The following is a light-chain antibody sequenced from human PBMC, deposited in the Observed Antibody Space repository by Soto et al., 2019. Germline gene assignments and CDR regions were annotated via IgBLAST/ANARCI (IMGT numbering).Light chain of an antibody. CDR3: SSFTSRGTYV. Sequence: QSALTKPASVSGSAGQSITIACTGTSNDVGGYNYVSWYQQHPGKAPKVMIYEVTYRPSGVSNRFSVSKSGNTASLTISGLQAEDEADYYCSSFTSRGTYVFGTGTKLTVL. V-gene: IGLV2-14*01. CDR1: SNDVGGYNY. J-gene: IGLJ1*01. CDR2: EVT.